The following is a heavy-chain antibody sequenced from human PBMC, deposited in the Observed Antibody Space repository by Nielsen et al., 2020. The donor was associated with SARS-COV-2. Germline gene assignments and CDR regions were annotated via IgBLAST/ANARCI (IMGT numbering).Heavy chain of an antibody. J-gene: IGHJ6*03. CDR1: GFALSAYG. CDR2: IRMSDGAT. V-gene: IGHV3-48*01. D-gene: IGHD5/OR15-5a*01. CDR3: AKELEVCCHYMDV. Sequence: GASLRLSCTASGFALSAYGMDWVRQVPGRGLEWLAHIRMSDGATQYADSVRGRFTISRDNAKNSLYLQMNSLRGEDTAVYFCAKELEVCCHYMDVWGKGTTVTVSS.